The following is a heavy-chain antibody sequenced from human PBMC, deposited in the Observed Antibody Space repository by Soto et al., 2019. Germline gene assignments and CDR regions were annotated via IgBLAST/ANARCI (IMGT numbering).Heavy chain of an antibody. J-gene: IGHJ4*02. CDR1: GFTFSTYA. CDR3: ATRPPFAY. Sequence: DVQLLESGGGLVQPGGSLRLSCAASGFTFSTYAMNWVRQAPGQGLEWVSAISSSGSNTYYADSVKGRFTISRDNSKNPVYLPMTSLRAAGPAVYYCATRPPFAYWGQGTLVTVSS. V-gene: IGHV3-23*01. CDR2: ISSSGSNT.